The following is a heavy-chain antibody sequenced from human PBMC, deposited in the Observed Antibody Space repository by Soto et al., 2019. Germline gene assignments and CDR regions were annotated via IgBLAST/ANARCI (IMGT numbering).Heavy chain of an antibody. J-gene: IGHJ4*02. CDR1: GFTFSSYS. D-gene: IGHD1-26*01. V-gene: IGHV3-74*01. Sequence: PGGSVRLSCAASGFTFSSYSMNWARQAPGKGLEWVSRINSDGSSTSYADSVKGRFTISRDNAKNTLYLQMNSLRAEDTAVYYCARGSLVGARFPSDYWGQGTLVTVSS. CDR3: ARGSLVGARFPSDY. CDR2: INSDGSST.